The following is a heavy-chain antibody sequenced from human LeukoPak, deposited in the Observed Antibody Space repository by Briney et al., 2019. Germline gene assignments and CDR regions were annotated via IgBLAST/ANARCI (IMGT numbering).Heavy chain of an antibody. CDR1: GFTFSSYG. CDR2: ISYDGSNK. Sequence: GGSLRLSCAASGFTFSSYGMHWVRQAPGKGLEWVAVISYDGSNKYYADSVKGRFTISRDNSKNTLYLQMNSLRAEDTAVYYCAKPEYYDSSGYLVYWGQGTLVTVSS. J-gene: IGHJ4*02. D-gene: IGHD3-22*01. V-gene: IGHV3-30*18. CDR3: AKPEYYDSSGYLVY.